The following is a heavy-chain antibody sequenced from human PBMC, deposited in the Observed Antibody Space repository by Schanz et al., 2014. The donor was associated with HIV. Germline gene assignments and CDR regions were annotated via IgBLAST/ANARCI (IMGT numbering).Heavy chain of an antibody. Sequence: EVQLVESGGGLVQPGGSLRLSCAASGFTFSRYWMSWVRQAPGKGLEWVAVINWNGDTTYYADSVKGRFTISRDNSNNVLFLHMPTLRAEDTAVYYCALSRPSGYGGSWYFDLWGRGTLVAVSS. J-gene: IGHJ2*01. CDR3: ALSRPSGYGGSWYFDL. D-gene: IGHD2-15*01. CDR2: INWNGDTT. CDR1: GFTFSRYW. V-gene: IGHV3-23*04.